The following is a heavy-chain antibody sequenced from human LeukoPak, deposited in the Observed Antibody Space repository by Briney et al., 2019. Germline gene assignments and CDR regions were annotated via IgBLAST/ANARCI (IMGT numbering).Heavy chain of an antibody. CDR1: GYTFTGYG. J-gene: IGHJ6*03. CDR2: ISPYNGNT. CDR3: ASSYNSSSWDYYYYYYMNV. V-gene: IGHV1-18*01. D-gene: IGHD6-13*01. Sequence: ASVKVSCKASGYTFTGYGLSWVRQAPGQGPECMGWISPYNGNTNYSQTFQGRVTMTTDTSTSTAYMELRSLRSDDTAVYYCASSYNSSSWDYYYYYYMNVWGKGTTVTVSS.